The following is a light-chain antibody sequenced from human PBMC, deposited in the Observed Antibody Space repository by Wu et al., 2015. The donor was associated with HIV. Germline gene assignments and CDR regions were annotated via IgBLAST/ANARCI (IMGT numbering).Light chain of an antibody. CDR2: AAS. CDR1: QGIGNY. J-gene: IGKJ1*01. CDR3: QKYDSAPWT. V-gene: IGKV1-27*01. Sequence: DIQLTQSPSSLSASVGDRVTITCRASQGIGNYLAWFQQRPGKVPKPLIFAASTLQSGVPSRFSGSGSGTHFTLTISSLQPEDVATYYCQKYDSAPWTFGQGTKVEIK.